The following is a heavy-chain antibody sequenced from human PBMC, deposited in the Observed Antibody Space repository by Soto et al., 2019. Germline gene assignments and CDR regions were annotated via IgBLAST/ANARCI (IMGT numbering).Heavy chain of an antibody. CDR3: TPLALKYSSGWYEFSD. V-gene: IGHV3-15*07. Sequence: EVQLVESGGGLVKPGGSLRLSCAASGFTFSNVWMNWVRQAPGKGLEWVVRIKSKTDGGTTDYAAPVKGRFTISRDDSKNTLYLQMNSLKTEDTALYYCTPLALKYSSGWYEFSDWGQGTLVTVSS. D-gene: IGHD6-19*01. CDR1: GFTFSNVW. J-gene: IGHJ4*02. CDR2: IKSKTDGGTT.